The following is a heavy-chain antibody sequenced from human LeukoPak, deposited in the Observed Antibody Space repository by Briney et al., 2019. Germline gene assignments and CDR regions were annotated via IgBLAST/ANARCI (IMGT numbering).Heavy chain of an antibody. CDR2: IYYSGST. V-gene: IGHV4-39*01. CDR1: GGSISSSSYY. CDR3: ARHTCTGGVCYAFWFDP. D-gene: IGHD2-8*02. J-gene: IGHJ5*02. Sequence: SETLSLTCTVSGGSISSSSYYWGWIRQPPGKGLEWIGSIYYSGSTYYNPSLKSRVTISVDTPKNQFSLKLSSVTAADTAVYYCARHTCTGGVCYAFWFDPWGQGTLVTVSS.